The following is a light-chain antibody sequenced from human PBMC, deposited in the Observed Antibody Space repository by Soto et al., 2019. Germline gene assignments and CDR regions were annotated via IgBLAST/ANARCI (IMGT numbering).Light chain of an antibody. Sequence: DIQMTQSPSTVSASVGDRVTITCRASQNINAWLALYQQKPGKAPKLLLLKASSLESGVPSRFSGSRSGTEFTLTISSLQPDDLATYSCQQYKNYFWAFGQGTKVDIK. CDR3: QQYKNYFWA. J-gene: IGKJ1*01. CDR2: KAS. V-gene: IGKV1-5*03. CDR1: QNINAW.